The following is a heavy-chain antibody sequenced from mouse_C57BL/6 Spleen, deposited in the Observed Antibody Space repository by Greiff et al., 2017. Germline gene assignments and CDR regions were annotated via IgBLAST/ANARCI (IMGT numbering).Heavy chain of an antibody. D-gene: IGHD4-1*01. CDR2: ISSGGSYT. J-gene: IGHJ2*01. CDR3: ARQEGSGTYFGY. CDR1: GFTFSSYG. Sequence: EVKLVESGGDLVKPGGSLKLSCAASGFTFSSYGMSWVRQTPDKRLEWVATISSGGSYTYYPDSVKGRFTISRDNDKNTLYLQMSSLKSEDTAMYYCARQEGSGTYFGYWGQGTTLTVSS. V-gene: IGHV5-6*02.